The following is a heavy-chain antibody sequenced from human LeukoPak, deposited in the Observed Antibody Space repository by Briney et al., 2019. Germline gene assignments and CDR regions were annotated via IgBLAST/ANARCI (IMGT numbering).Heavy chain of an antibody. CDR1: GGSFSNYY. J-gene: IGHJ6*02. V-gene: IGHV4-4*07. Sequence: NLWETLSLTCTVSGGSFSNYYWSWIREPAGKGLEWIGRIYTSGSTNYNPSVKSRVTMSVDTSNNQFSLKLTSVTAADTAVYYCARQPPQYYGMDVWGQGTTVTVSS. CDR3: ARQPPQYYGMDV. D-gene: IGHD1-14*01. CDR2: IYTSGST.